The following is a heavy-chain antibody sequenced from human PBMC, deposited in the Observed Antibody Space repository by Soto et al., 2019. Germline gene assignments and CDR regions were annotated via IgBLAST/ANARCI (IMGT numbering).Heavy chain of an antibody. Sequence: GGSLRLSCAASGFTFSSYAMHWVRQAPGKGLEWVAVISYDGSNKYYADSVKGRFTISRDNSKNTLYLQMNSLRAEDTAVYYCASSYSSGWYSHPGPVGDDYYGMDVWGQGTTVTVSS. CDR2: ISYDGSNK. J-gene: IGHJ6*02. V-gene: IGHV3-30-3*01. CDR3: ASSYSSGWYSHPGPVGDDYYGMDV. D-gene: IGHD6-19*01. CDR1: GFTFSSYA.